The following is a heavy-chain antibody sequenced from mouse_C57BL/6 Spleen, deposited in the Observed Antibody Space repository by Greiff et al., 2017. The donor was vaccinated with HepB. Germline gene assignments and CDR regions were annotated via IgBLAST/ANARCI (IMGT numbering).Heavy chain of an antibody. V-gene: IGHV1-47*01. Sequence: VKLQESGAELVKPGASVKMSCKASGYTFTTYPIEWMKQNHGKSLEWIGNFHPYNDDTKYNEKFKGKATLTVDKSSSTVYLERSRLTSDDSAVYYCARGYYYGSGGNWYFDVWGTGTTVTVSS. CDR1: GYTFTTYP. J-gene: IGHJ1*03. CDR2: FHPYNDDT. CDR3: ARGYYYGSGGNWYFDV. D-gene: IGHD1-1*01.